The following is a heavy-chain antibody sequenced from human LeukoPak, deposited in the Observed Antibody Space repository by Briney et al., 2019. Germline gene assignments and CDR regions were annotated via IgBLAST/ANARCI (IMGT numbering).Heavy chain of an antibody. CDR1: GDTFSSYA. J-gene: IGHJ4*02. Sequence: SVKVSCKASGDTFSSYAISWVRQAPGQGLEWMGRIIPIFGTANYAQKFQGRVTITTDESTSTAYMELSSLRSEDTAVYYCARDLLPTYYYGSGSLDWGQGTLVTVSS. CDR2: IIPIFGTA. V-gene: IGHV1-69*05. D-gene: IGHD3-10*01. CDR3: ARDLLPTYYYGSGSLD.